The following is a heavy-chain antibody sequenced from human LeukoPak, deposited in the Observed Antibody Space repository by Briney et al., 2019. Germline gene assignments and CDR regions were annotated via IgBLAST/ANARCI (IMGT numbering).Heavy chain of an antibody. V-gene: IGHV1-69*13. D-gene: IGHD1-26*01. Sequence: ASVKVSCKASGGALSSYAINWVRQAPGQGLDWVGGIIPIFGSANYAQKFQGRVTITADESTSTAYMELSSLRSEDTAAYYGARDLDSGSDRYSDGWREGTLVTVSS. CDR1: GGALSSYA. J-gene: IGHJ4*02. CDR2: IIPIFGSA. CDR3: ARDLDSGSDRYSDG.